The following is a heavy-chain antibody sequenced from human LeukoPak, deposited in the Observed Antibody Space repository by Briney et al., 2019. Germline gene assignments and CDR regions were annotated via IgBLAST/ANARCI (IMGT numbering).Heavy chain of an antibody. CDR3: AIGGDSSTSCYSCFNY. Sequence: KLEDSLIISCHCSGYRFTNYWIGWLRHMPRKRLEWMDIMYPGDSNSRYSPSLQGQVTISVDKSIGNAYLQWSSLNASDTAMYECAIGGDSSTSCYSCFNYWGQGTLVTVSS. J-gene: IGHJ4*02. D-gene: IGHD2-2*02. V-gene: IGHV5-51*01. CDR2: MYPGDSNS. CDR1: GYRFTNYW.